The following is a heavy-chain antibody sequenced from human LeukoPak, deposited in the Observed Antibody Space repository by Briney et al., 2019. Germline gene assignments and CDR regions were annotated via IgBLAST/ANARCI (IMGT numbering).Heavy chain of an antibody. J-gene: IGHJ6*03. CDR3: ARGSSDFGGVFSSLVRNSYGYKGGYYSYMGV. V-gene: IGHV4-34*01. D-gene: IGHD5-18*01. Sequence: SETLSLTCAVYGGSFSGYYWSWIRQPPGKGLEWIGEINHSGSTNYNPSLESRVTVSVDTSRNQFSLKLKSVTAADTAVYYYARGSSDFGGVFSSLVRNSYGYKGGYYSYMGVWGKGTTVSVS. CDR2: INHSGST. CDR1: GGSFSGYY.